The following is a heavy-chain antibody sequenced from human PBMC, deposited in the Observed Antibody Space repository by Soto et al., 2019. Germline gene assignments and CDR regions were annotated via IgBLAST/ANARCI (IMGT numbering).Heavy chain of an antibody. D-gene: IGHD6-13*01. J-gene: IGHJ4*02. CDR2: MYSSGTT. V-gene: IGHV4-30-4*01. Sequence: QVQLQESGPGLVKPSQTLSLTCTVSGGSISSGDYYWSWIRQPPGKGLEWIGYMYSSGTTYYNPSLKSRVTIPVDTSKNQFSLRLNSVTAADTAVYYCARDFSGFSSSWWYFDYWGQGALVTVSS. CDR1: GGSISSGDYY. CDR3: ARDFSGFSSSWWYFDY.